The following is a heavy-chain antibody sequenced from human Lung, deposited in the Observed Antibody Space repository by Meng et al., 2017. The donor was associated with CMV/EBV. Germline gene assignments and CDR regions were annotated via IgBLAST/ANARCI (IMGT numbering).Heavy chain of an antibody. D-gene: IGHD2-21*01. CDR3: ARGSYLAVEG. CDR1: GGSINSYY. J-gene: IGHJ4*02. V-gene: IGHV4-59*01. Sequence: HVQLREPGPGLVKPSETLSLPCTVSGGSINSYYWSWIRQPPGQGLEWLGYFYYRGNSNYNPSLKSRVTISVDTSKNLFSLNLTSVTAADAALYYCARGSYLAVEGWGLGTLVTVSS. CDR2: FYYRGNS.